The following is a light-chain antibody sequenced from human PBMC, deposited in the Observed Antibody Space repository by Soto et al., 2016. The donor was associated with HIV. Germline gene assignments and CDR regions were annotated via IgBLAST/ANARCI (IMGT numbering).Light chain of an antibody. V-gene: IGKV1-13*02. Sequence: AIQLTQSPSSLSASVGDRVTITCRASQGISSALAWYQQKPGKSPKLLIYEASNLEGGVPSRFSGSGSGTDFTLTISSLQPEDCATYYCQQYNSAPFTFGPGTKVDIK. CDR3: QQYNSAPFT. J-gene: IGKJ3*01. CDR2: EAS. CDR1: QGISSA.